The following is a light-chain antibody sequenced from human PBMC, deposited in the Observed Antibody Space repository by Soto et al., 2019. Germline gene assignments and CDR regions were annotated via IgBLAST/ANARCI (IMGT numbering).Light chain of an antibody. J-gene: IGLJ3*02. CDR1: SSDVGGYNY. CDR3: CTYAGSYTWV. Sequence: QSALTQPASVSGSPGQSITISCTGTSSDVGGYNYVSWYQHHPGKAPKLMIYDVTTRPSGVPDRFSGSKSGNTASLTISGLQAEDEADFYCCTYAGSYTWVFGGGTKVTVL. CDR2: DVT. V-gene: IGLV2-11*01.